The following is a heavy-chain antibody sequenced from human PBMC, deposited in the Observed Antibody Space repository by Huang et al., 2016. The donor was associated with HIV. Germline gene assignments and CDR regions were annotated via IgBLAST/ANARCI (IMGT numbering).Heavy chain of an antibody. V-gene: IGHV1-69*13. D-gene: IGHD2-15*01. J-gene: IGHJ3*02. CDR2: IIPPLGTT. CDR3: ARVSRATAAGFAFDI. CDR1: ADTFSSYA. Sequence: QVQLVQSGAEVKKPGSSVKFSCKASADTFSSYAITWVRQAPGQGLEWMGGIIPPLGTTDYAQKFQDRVTITADESTNTAYMELSSLRSEDTAVYFCARVSRATAAGFAFDIWGQGTMVTVSS.